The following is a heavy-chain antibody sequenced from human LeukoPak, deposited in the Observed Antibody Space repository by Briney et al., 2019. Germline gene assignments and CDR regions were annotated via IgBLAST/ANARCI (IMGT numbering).Heavy chain of an antibody. CDR3: ARVGNDYGGTTI. CDR1: GCTFSSYA. D-gene: IGHD4-23*01. V-gene: IGHV1-69*01. Sequence: GSSVKVSCKASGCTFSSYAISWVRQAPGQGLDWMGGIIPIFGTANYAQKFQGRVTITADECTSTAYMELSSLRPEDTAVYYCARVGNDYGGTTIWGQGTMVTAS. J-gene: IGHJ3*02. CDR2: IIPIFGTA.